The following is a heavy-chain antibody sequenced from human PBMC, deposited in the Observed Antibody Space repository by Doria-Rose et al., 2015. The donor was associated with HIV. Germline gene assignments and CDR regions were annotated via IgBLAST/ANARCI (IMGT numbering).Heavy chain of an antibody. CDR3: ARDGGTSGGAIRGQYHWAMDV. CDR2: IKPNNGQR. Sequence: QVQLVQSGAEVKKPGTSVKVSCQTSGYIFIGHHLHWVRQAPGQGLEWMVYIKPNNGQRGNVEKFQGRVIVTADTSTGTAYMELRSLTPEDTAVYYCARDGGTSGGAIRGQYHWAMDVWGQGTTVTVSS. D-gene: IGHD1-1*01. J-gene: IGHJ6*02. V-gene: IGHV1-46*01. CDR1: GYIFIGHH.